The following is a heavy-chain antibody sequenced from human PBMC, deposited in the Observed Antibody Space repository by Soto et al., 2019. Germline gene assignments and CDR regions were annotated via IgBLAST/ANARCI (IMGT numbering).Heavy chain of an antibody. Sequence: GGSLRLSCAASGFTFSSYAMSWVRQAPGKGLEWVSAISGSGGSTYYADSVKGRFTISRDNSKNTLYLQMNSLRAEDTAVYYCAKLYCSSTSCRYFDLWGRGTLVTVSS. V-gene: IGHV3-23*01. J-gene: IGHJ2*01. D-gene: IGHD2-2*01. CDR3: AKLYCSSTSCRYFDL. CDR2: ISGSGGST. CDR1: GFTFSSYA.